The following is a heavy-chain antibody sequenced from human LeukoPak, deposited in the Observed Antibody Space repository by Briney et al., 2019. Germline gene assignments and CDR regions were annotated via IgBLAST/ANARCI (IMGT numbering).Heavy chain of an antibody. V-gene: IGHV3-21*01. CDR2: ISSSSSYI. D-gene: IGHD6-13*01. J-gene: IGHJ4*02. Sequence: GGSLRLSCAASGFTFSSYSMNWVRHAPGKGLEWVSSISSSSSYIYYADSVKGRFTISRDNAKNSLYLQMNSLRAEDTAVYYCARDRGSSTGLDYWGQGTLVTVSS. CDR3: ARDRGSSTGLDY. CDR1: GFTFSSYS.